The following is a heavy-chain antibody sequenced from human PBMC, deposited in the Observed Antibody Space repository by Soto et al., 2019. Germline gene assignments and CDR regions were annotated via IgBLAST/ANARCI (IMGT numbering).Heavy chain of an antibody. CDR3: ARHPPPGYYYDSSGYYGYFQH. D-gene: IGHD3-22*01. J-gene: IGHJ1*01. V-gene: IGHV3-23*01. CDR1: GFTFWTYA. CDR2: ISGTGGGT. Sequence: GGSLRLSCAASGFTFWTYAMSWVRQAPGEGLEWVSVISGTGGGTSYADSVKGRFTISRDNSKNTLYLQMNSLGVEDTAVYYCARHPPPGYYYDSSGYYGYFQHWGQGTPVTV.